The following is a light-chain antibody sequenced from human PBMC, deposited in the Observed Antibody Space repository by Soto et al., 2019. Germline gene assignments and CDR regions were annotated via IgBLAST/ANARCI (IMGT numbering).Light chain of an antibody. CDR3: SSYISSSSLVV. Sequence: QSALTQPASVSGSPGQSITISCTGTSSDVGGYNYVSWYQHHPGKAPKLMISEVRNRPSGVSNRFSGSKSGNTASLTIAGLQDEDEADYHCSSYISSSSLVVFGGGTKLTVL. J-gene: IGLJ2*01. CDR2: EVR. V-gene: IGLV2-14*01. CDR1: SSDVGGYNY.